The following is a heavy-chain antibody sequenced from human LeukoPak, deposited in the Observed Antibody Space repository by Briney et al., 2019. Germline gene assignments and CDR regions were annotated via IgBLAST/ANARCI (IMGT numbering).Heavy chain of an antibody. CDR2: MNHSGRT. CDR1: GGSFSGYY. J-gene: IGHJ6*03. V-gene: IGHV4-34*01. D-gene: IGHD3-22*01. CDR3: ARPSYYYDSSGYSHNYYYYYYMDV. Sequence: SETLSLTCAVYGGSFSGYYWSWIRQPPGKGLEWIGEMNHSGRTNYNPSLKSRVTISVDTSKNQFSLKLSSVTAADTAVYYCARPSYYYDSSGYSHNYYYYYYMDVWGKGTTVTVSS.